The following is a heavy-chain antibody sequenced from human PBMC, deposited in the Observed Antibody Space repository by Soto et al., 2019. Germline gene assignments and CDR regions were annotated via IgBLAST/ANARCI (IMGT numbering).Heavy chain of an antibody. J-gene: IGHJ5*02. Sequence: QVQLRESGPGLLKPSETLSLTCTVSGGPIGNYYWSWVRQPAGKGLEWIGRIYNTGSTDFNPSLKSRVTMSVDTSKNQFSLELPSVTAADTAVYYCARGASFDPWGRGTLVTVSS. CDR1: GGPIGNYY. D-gene: IGHD1-26*01. CDR3: ARGASFDP. V-gene: IGHV4-4*07. CDR2: IYNTGST.